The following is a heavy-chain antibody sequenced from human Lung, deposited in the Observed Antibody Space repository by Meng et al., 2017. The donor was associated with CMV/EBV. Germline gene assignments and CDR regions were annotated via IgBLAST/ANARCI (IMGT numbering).Heavy chain of an antibody. J-gene: IGHJ4*02. V-gene: IGHV3-9*01. Sequence: SXAASGFKFDEYAMYWVRQAPGEGLEWVAGISSNSGTVGYAGSVRGRFTISKDNAKNTLYVQMNSLTVEDTAVYYCAREKAGTRHFDYWGQRTLVTVSS. CDR1: GFKFDEYA. D-gene: IGHD6-19*01. CDR3: AREKAGTRHFDY. CDR2: ISSNSGTV.